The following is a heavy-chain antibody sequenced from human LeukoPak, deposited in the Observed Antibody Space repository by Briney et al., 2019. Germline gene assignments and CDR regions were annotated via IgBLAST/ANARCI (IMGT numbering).Heavy chain of an antibody. D-gene: IGHD6-13*01. J-gene: IGHJ4*02. CDR3: AKGPSSSLVNYFDY. CDR2: ISWNSGSI. Sequence: GGSLRLSCAASGFTFYDYAMHWVRQAPGKGLEWVSGISWNSGSIAYADSVKGRFTISRDNAKNSLYLQMNSLRAEDTAVYYCAKGPSSSLVNYFDYWGQGTLVTVSS. V-gene: IGHV3-9*01. CDR1: GFTFYDYA.